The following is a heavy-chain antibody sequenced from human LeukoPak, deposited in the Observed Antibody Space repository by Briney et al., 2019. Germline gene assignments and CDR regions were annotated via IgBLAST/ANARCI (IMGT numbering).Heavy chain of an antibody. J-gene: IGHJ5*02. CDR3: ARDRSSSWSADWFDP. D-gene: IGHD6-13*01. CDR1: GFTFSSYA. V-gene: IGHV3-23*01. CDR2: ISGSGGST. Sequence: GGSLRLSCAASGFTFSSYAMSWVRPAPGKGLEWVSAISGSGGSTYYADSVKGRFTISRDNAKNTLYLQMNSLRAEDTAVYYCARDRSSSWSADWFDPWGQGTLVTVSS.